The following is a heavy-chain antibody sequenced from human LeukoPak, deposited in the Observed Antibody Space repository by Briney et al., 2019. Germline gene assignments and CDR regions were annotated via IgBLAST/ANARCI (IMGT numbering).Heavy chain of an antibody. J-gene: IGHJ4*02. CDR1: DGSSSGYY. Sequence: PSETLSLTSAVYDGSSSGYYWSWIRQPPRKGREFMGEINHSGSTNYNPPPKSRVTISVDTSTNQLSLKLSSVTAANTAVYYCASGLKSTLVTMGLDYWGQGSLVTVSS. CDR3: ASGLKSTLVTMGLDY. V-gene: IGHV4-34*01. CDR2: INHSGST. D-gene: IGHD4-23*01.